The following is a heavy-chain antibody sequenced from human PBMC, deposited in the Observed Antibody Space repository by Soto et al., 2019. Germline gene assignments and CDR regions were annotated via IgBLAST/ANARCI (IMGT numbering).Heavy chain of an antibody. Sequence: QVQLVQSGTEVKKPGSSVKVSCKASGGTFRNYPINWVRQAPGQGLEWMGSIFPLTDIPDYAQNFQARLTXXXDXPTRTAYMELSSLTSDDTAMYFCARGPLVVLNYFESWGQGTLVTVSS. CDR2: IFPLTDIP. V-gene: IGHV1-69*02. CDR1: GGTFRNYP. CDR3: ARGPLVVLNYFES. J-gene: IGHJ4*02.